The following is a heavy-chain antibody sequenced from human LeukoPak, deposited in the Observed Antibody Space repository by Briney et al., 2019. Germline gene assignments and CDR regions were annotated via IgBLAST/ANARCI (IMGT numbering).Heavy chain of an antibody. CDR3: ARDLYDSGTYYSPFDY. V-gene: IGHV3-21*01. Sequence: GGSLRLSCAASGFTFSSYIMNWVRQAPGKGLEWVSSISSSGTYIYYADSVKGRFTISRDNSKNTLYLQMNRLRAEDTALYYCARDLYDSGTYYSPFDYWGQGTLVTVSS. D-gene: IGHD3-10*01. J-gene: IGHJ4*02. CDR2: ISSSGTYI. CDR1: GFTFSSYI.